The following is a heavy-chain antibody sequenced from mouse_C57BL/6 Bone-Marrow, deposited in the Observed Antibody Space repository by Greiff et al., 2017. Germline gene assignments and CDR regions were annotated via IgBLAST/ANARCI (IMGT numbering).Heavy chain of an antibody. Sequence: VQLQQSGAELVKPGASVKISCKASGYAFSSYWMNWVKQRPGKGLEWIGQIYPGDGDTNYNGKFKGKATLTADKSSSTAYMQLSSLTSEDSAVYFRARDLYYGSLYAMDYWGQGTSVTVSS. CDR2: IYPGDGDT. V-gene: IGHV1-80*01. CDR1: GYAFSSYW. CDR3: ARDLYYGSLYAMDY. J-gene: IGHJ4*01. D-gene: IGHD1-1*01.